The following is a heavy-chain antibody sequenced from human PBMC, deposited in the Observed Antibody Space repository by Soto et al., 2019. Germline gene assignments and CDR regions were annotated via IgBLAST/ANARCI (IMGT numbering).Heavy chain of an antibody. Sequence: PSETLSLTCAVYGGSFSGYYWSWIRQPPGKGLEWIGEINHSGSTNYNPSLKSRVTISVDTSKNQFSLKLSSVTAADTAVYYCARGGSGDILTGYYSGLGTPFDYWGQGALVTVSS. J-gene: IGHJ4*02. CDR2: INHSGST. CDR3: ARGGSGDILTGYYSGLGTPFDY. D-gene: IGHD3-9*01. V-gene: IGHV4-34*01. CDR1: GGSFSGYY.